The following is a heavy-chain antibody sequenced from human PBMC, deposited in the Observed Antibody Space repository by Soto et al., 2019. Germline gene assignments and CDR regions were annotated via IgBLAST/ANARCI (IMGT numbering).Heavy chain of an antibody. CDR3: AILHGEGSNYYYYYGMDV. CDR1: GFMFSSYT. Sequence: EMQLVESGGGLVKPGGSLRLSCAASGFMFSSYTMTWVRQAPGKGLDWVSSISSSSSYIYYADSVKGRFTISRDNAKKSLSLQMNSLRAEDTAVYYCAILHGEGSNYYYYYGMDVWGQGTTVTVSS. J-gene: IGHJ6*02. CDR2: ISSSSSYI. D-gene: IGHD3-10*01. V-gene: IGHV3-21*01.